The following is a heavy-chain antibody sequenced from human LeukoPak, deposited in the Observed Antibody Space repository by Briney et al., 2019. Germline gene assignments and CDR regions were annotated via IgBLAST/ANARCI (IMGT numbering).Heavy chain of an antibody. D-gene: IGHD3-22*01. Sequence: SETLSLTCAVYGGSFSGYYWSWIRQPPGKGLEWIGEINHSESTNYNPSLKSRVTISVDTSKNQFSLKLSSVTAADTAVYYCARGPPGWYYDSSGYYRYYSDYWGQGTLVTVSS. CDR3: ARGPPGWYYDSSGYYRYYSDY. J-gene: IGHJ4*02. CDR2: INHSEST. V-gene: IGHV4-34*01. CDR1: GGSFSGYY.